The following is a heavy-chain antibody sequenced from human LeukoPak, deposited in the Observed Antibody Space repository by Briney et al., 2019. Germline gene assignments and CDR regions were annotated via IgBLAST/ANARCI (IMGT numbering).Heavy chain of an antibody. D-gene: IGHD4-23*01. V-gene: IGHV5-51*01. CDR3: ARLIYGGNSGYYYMDV. Sequence: GESLKISCKGSGYSFTSYWIGWVRQMPGKGLEWMGIIYPGDSDTRYSPSFQGQVTISADKSISTAYLQWSSLKASDTAMYCCARLIYGGNSGYYYMDVWGKGTTVTVSS. CDR2: IYPGDSDT. CDR1: GYSFTSYW. J-gene: IGHJ6*03.